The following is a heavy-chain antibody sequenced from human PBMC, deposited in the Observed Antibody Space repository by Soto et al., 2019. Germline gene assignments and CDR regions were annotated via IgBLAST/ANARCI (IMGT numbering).Heavy chain of an antibody. CDR2: IAYDGRNK. D-gene: IGHD1-1*01. Sequence: PGGSLRLSCAASGFTFISYAMHWVRQAPGKGLEWVAVIAYDGRNKYYADSVKGRFTISRDNSKNTLYLQMNSLRIEDTAVYYCARELERVFDYWGQGTLVTGSS. CDR3: ARELERVFDY. V-gene: IGHV3-30*04. CDR1: GFTFISYA. J-gene: IGHJ4*02.